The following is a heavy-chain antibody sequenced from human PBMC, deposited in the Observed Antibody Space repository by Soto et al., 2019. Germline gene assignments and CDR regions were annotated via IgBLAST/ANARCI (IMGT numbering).Heavy chain of an antibody. CDR2: INDSGNI. CDR1: GGSFSGYQ. D-gene: IGHD3-10*01. J-gene: IGHJ6*03. CDR3: ARGLILWVGELSRPGGYSCDMDV. V-gene: IGHV4-34*01. Sequence: QVQLQQWGAGLLKPSETLSLTCAVYGGSFSGYQWTWIRQTPGKGLEWIGEINDSGNINYNPSLKSHGTIILDTPKKQISVKMSSVTAADPAVYYCARGLILWVGELSRPGGYSCDMDVWGEGTTVIVSS.